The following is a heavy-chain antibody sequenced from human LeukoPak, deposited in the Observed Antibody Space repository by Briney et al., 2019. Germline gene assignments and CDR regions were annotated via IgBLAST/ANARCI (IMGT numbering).Heavy chain of an antibody. V-gene: IGHV3-48*01. CDR3: ARDLLDTIFGVVTGFDY. CDR2: ISSSSSTI. D-gene: IGHD3-3*01. J-gene: IGHJ4*02. CDR1: GFTFSSYS. Sequence: GGSLRLSCAASGFTFSSYSMNWVRQAPGKGLEWVSYISSSSSTIYYADSVKGRFTISRDNAKNSLYLQMNSLRAEDTAVYYCARDLLDTIFGVVTGFDYWGQGTLVTVFS.